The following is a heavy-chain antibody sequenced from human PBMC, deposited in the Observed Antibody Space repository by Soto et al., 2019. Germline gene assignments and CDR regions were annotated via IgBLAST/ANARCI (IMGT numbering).Heavy chain of an antibody. CDR2: ISGRGGNT. CDR3: AKERTVTTADFDY. V-gene: IGHV3-23*01. D-gene: IGHD4-4*01. CDR1: GFTFSSYA. Sequence: VQLLESGGGLVQPGGSLRLSCAASGFTFSSYAMSWVRQAPGKGLEWVSSISGRGGNTYYADSVKGRFTISRDNSKNTLYLQMNSLRVEDTAVYYCAKERTVTTADFDYWGQGTLVTVSS. J-gene: IGHJ4*02.